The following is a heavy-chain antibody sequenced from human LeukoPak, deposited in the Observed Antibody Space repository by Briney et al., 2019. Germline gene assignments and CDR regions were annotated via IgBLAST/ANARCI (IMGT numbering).Heavy chain of an antibody. V-gene: IGHV1-3*01. J-gene: IGHJ4*02. D-gene: IGHD3-10*01. CDR1: GYTFTNYY. CDR3: ARDFFHYYGSGVFDY. Sequence: ASVKVSCKASGYTFTNYYMHWVRQAPGQRLEWMGWINAGNGNTKYSQKFQGRVTITRDTSASTAYMELSSLRSEDTAVYYCARDFFHYYGSGVFDYWGQGTLVTVSS. CDR2: INAGNGNT.